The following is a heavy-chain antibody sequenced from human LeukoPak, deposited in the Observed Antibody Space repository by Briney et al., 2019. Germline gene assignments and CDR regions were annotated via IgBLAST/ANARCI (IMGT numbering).Heavy chain of an antibody. CDR1: GFTFSNYW. J-gene: IGHJ6*03. CDR3: ARITVIRVAAMDV. Sequence: GGSLRLSCTASGFTFSNYWMNWVRQALGKGLEWVANMKQDGSEKYYVDSVKGRFTISRDNAKNSLYLQMNSLRTEDTAVYYCARITVIRVAAMDVWGKGTTVTISS. V-gene: IGHV3-7*01. D-gene: IGHD3-10*01. CDR2: MKQDGSEK.